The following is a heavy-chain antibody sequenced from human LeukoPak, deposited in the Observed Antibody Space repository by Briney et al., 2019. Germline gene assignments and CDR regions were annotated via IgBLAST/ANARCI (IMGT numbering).Heavy chain of an antibody. CDR2: INPNSGGT. J-gene: IGHJ4*02. CDR1: GYTFTGYY. CDR3: ARTGRRGVGAILR. Sequence: ASVKVSCKASGYTFTGYYMHWVRQAPGQGLEWMGWINPNSGGTNYVQKFQGRVTMTRDTSISTAYMELSRLRSDDTAVYYCARTGRRGVGAILRWGQGTLVTVSS. D-gene: IGHD1-26*01. V-gene: IGHV1-2*02.